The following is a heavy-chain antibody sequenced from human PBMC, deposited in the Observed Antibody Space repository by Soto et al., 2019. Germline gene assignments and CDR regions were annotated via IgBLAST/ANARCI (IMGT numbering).Heavy chain of an antibody. CDR1: GFTFSSYA. V-gene: IGHV3-23*01. Sequence: GGSLRLSCAASGFTFSSYAMSWVRQSPGKGLEWVSAISGSGGSTYYADSVKGRFTISRDNSKNTLYLQMNSLRAEDTAVYYCAKDAVYYYDSSGSRFDPWGQGTLVTVSS. J-gene: IGHJ5*02. D-gene: IGHD3-22*01. CDR2: ISGSGGST. CDR3: AKDAVYYYDSSGSRFDP.